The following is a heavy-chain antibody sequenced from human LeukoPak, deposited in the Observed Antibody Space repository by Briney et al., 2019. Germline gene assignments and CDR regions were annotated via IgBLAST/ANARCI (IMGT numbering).Heavy chain of an antibody. V-gene: IGHV4-59*01. CDR3: PRTVFDHQLWFGELLPTPHFDY. CDR1: GGSISSYY. Sequence: SETLSLTCTVSGGSISSYYWSWIRQPPGKGLEWIGYIYYSGSTNYNPSLKSRVTISVDTSKNQFSLKLSSVTAADTAVYYCPRTVFDHQLWFGELLPTPHFDYWGRGTLVSVSS. D-gene: IGHD3-10*01. CDR2: IYYSGST. J-gene: IGHJ4*02.